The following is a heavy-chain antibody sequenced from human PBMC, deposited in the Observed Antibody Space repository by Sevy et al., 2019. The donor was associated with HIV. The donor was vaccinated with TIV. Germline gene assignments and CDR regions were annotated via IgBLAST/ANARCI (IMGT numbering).Heavy chain of an antibody. CDR3: AKDIAKVRGAGPFYYYYGMDV. CDR2: ISWNSGSI. J-gene: IGHJ6*02. V-gene: IGHV3-9*01. Sequence: GGSLRLSCAASGFTFDDYAMHWVRQAPGKGLEWVSGISWNSGSIGYADSVKGRFTISRDKAKNSLYLQMNSLRAEDTALYYCAKDIAKVRGAGPFYYYYGMDVWGQGTTVTVSS. CDR1: GFTFDDYA. D-gene: IGHD3-10*01.